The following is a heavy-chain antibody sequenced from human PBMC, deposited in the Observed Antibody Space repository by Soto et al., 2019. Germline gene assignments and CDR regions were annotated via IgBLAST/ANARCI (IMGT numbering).Heavy chain of an antibody. CDR1: GFNLSHPW. CDR3: TTGIYYDILTGYHNVAY. CDR2: IKSKTDGETA. Sequence: GSLRLSCVASGFNLSHPWMTWVRQAAGKGLEWVGRIKSKTDGETADYAAPVKGRATISRDDSKNTVYLQMNSLKTEDTAVYYCTTGIYYDILTGYHNVAYWGQGALVTVSS. D-gene: IGHD3-9*01. J-gene: IGHJ4*02. V-gene: IGHV3-15*01.